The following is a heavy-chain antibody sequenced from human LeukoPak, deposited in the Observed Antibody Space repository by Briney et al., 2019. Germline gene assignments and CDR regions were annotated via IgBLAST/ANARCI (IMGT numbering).Heavy chain of an antibody. D-gene: IGHD4/OR15-4a*01. J-gene: IGHJ4*02. CDR3: VKDRPVLHS. CDR1: VFTLNSFA. CDR2: IQSDGRDK. V-gene: IGHV3-30*02. Sequence: PGGCLRLSCAASVFTLNSFAMHWVRQAPGKGREHLAFIQSDGRDKYYADSVKGRFTISKDNSKNRLYLPMNGQIGDHRPVYYCVKDRPVLHSWGQGTLVTVSS.